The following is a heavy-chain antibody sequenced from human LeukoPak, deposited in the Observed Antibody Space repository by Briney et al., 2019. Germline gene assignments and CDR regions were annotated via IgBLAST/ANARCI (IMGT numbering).Heavy chain of an antibody. V-gene: IGHV4-4*07. CDR1: GGSITNYF. CDR3: ARDYHRDNWFDP. Sequence: PSETLSPTCTVSGGSITNYFWTWVRQPAGKGLEWIGRISTSGSTNYNPSLKSRVTISVDTSKNQFSLKLSSVTAADTAVYYCARDYHRDNWFDPWGQGTLVTVSS. CDR2: ISTSGST. J-gene: IGHJ5*02.